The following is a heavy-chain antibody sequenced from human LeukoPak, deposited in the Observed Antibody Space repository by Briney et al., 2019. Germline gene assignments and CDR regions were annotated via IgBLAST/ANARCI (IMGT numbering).Heavy chain of an antibody. CDR1: GYNFTSYG. V-gene: IGHV1-18*01. D-gene: IGHD4-11*01. J-gene: IGHJ6*03. CDR3: ARDGMTTVTTPYYMDV. CDR2: ISAYNGNT. Sequence: ASVKVSCKASGYNFTSYGISWVRQAPGQGLEWMGWISAYNGNTNYAQKLQGRVNMTTDTSTSTAYMELRSLRSDDTAVYYCARDGMTTVTTPYYMDVWGKGTTVTVSS.